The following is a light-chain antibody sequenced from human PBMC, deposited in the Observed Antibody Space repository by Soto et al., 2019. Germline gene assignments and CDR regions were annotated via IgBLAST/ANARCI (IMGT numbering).Light chain of an antibody. J-gene: IGLJ2*01. V-gene: IGLV1-40*01. CDR2: GNN. Sequence: QAVVTQPPSVSGAPGQRVTISCTGSSSNIGAGYDVHWYQRIPGTAPKLLIYGNNNRPSGVPDRLSGSKSGTSASLAITGLQAEDEADYYCQSYDSSLSAVVFGGGTQLTVL. CDR1: SSNIGAGYD. CDR3: QSYDSSLSAVV.